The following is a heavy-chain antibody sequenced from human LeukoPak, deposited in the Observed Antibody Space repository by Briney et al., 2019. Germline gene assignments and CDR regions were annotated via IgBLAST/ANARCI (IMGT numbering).Heavy chain of an antibody. V-gene: IGHV3-33*01. D-gene: IGHD3-10*01. CDR1: GVTLSSYG. J-gene: IGHJ6*04. CDR3: ARERLWFWERTEPYGMDV. CDR2: IWYEGCNK. Sequence: VRSLRLSPAEPGVTLSSYGLQRVRQAPGKGLEWVAVIWYEGCNKYYADSVKGRFTISRDNSKKMLYLQMNSLRAEDTAVYYCARERLWFWERTEPYGMDVWGKGTTVTVSS.